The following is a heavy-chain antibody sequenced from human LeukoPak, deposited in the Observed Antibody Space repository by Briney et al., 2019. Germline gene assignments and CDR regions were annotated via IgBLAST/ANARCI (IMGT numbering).Heavy chain of an antibody. Sequence: GGSLRLSCAASGFTFSSYGMHWVRQAPGKGLEWVAVISYDGSNKYYADSVKGRFTISRDNSKNTLYLQMNSLRAEDTAVYYCAKNVLRFLEWLFDYWGQGTLVNVSS. CDR1: GFTFSSYG. CDR3: AKNVLRFLEWLFDY. V-gene: IGHV3-30*18. CDR2: ISYDGSNK. J-gene: IGHJ4*02. D-gene: IGHD3-3*01.